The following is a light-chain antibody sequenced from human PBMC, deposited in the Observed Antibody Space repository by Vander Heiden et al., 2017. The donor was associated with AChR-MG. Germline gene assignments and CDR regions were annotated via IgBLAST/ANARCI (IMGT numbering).Light chain of an antibody. CDR2: EVS. Sequence: QSSLTQPASVSGSPGQSPTISRTGTSSDVGSYNLVSWYQQHPGKAPKLMIYEVSKRPAGVSNRFSGSKSGNTASLTISGLQAEDEADYYCCSYAGSSTFVFGGGTKLTVL. J-gene: IGLJ2*01. CDR1: SSDVGSYNL. V-gene: IGLV2-23*02. CDR3: CSYAGSSTFV.